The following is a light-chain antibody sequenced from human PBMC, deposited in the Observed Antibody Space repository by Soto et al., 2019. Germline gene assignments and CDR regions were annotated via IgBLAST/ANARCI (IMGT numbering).Light chain of an antibody. V-gene: IGKV2-28*01. J-gene: IGKJ1*01. CDR2: LGS. CDR3: MQSLEAWT. CDR1: RTLLVVVENNL. Sequence: DIVLPSLHSPCPATLGDPAPIPCSPIRTLLVVVENNLVVWYLQKPGKPPQLLIHLGSNRASGVPDRFSGSGSGTDFTLRISRVEAEDVGIYYCMQSLEAWTFGQGTKVEIK.